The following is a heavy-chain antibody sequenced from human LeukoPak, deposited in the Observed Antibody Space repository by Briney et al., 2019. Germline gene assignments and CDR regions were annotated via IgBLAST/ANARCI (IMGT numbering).Heavy chain of an antibody. V-gene: IGHV1-2*06. Sequence: ASVKVSCKASGYTFTGYYMHWVRQAPGQGLEWMGRINPNSGGTNYAQKFQGRVTMTRDTSISTAYMELSRLRSDDTAVYYCARDLGLDHYGGAFDIWGQGTMVTVPS. J-gene: IGHJ3*02. D-gene: IGHD3/OR15-3a*01. CDR1: GYTFTGYY. CDR2: INPNSGGT. CDR3: ARDLGLDHYGGAFDI.